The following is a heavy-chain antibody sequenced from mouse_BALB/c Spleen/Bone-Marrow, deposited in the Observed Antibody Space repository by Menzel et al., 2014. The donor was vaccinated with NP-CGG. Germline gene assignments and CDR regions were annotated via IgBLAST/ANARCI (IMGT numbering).Heavy chain of an antibody. V-gene: IGHV1S29*02. CDR3: AITTLYAMDY. Sequence: VHVKQSGPELVKPGASVKISCKASGYTFTDYNMHWVKQSHGKSLEWIGYIYPYNGGTGYNQKFKSKATLTVDNSSSTACMELRSLTSEDSAVYYCAITTLYAMDYWGQGTSVTVSS. CDR2: IYPYNGGT. D-gene: IGHD2-12*01. CDR1: GYTFTDYN. J-gene: IGHJ4*01.